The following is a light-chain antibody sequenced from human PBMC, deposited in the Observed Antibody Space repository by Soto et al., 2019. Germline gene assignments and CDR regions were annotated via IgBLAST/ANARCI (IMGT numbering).Light chain of an antibody. V-gene: IGLV2-14*01. CDR2: EVT. CDR3: SSYTNINTRACV. J-gene: IGLJ1*01. CDR1: SGDIGSYNR. Sequence: QSVLTHPGSVCGSPGQSITISCTGTSGDIGSYNRVSWYQQHPGKAPKLIIYEVTDRPSGVSNRFSGSKSGNTASLTISGLQAEDEAEYYCSSYTNINTRACVFGTGTKVTVL.